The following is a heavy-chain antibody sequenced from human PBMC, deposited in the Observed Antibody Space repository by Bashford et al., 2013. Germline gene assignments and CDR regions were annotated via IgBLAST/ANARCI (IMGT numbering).Heavy chain of an antibody. CDR1: GYTFTGYY. Sequence: ASVKVSCKASGYTFTGYYMHWVRQAPGQGLEWMGWINPNRGDTNYAQNFQGRVSMTRDTSISTAYLELSRLRSDDTAVYYCAKDYCAGDCASFFDLWGRGTLVTVSS. V-gene: IGHV1-2*02. CDR3: AKDYCAGDCASFFDL. J-gene: IGHJ2*01. D-gene: IGHD2-21*02. CDR2: INPNRGDT.